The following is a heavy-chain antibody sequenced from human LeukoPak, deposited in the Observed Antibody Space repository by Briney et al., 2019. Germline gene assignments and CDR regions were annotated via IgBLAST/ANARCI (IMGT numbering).Heavy chain of an antibody. V-gene: IGHV4-59*01. CDR3: AREGFGTYYYGMDV. J-gene: IGHJ6*02. CDR2: IYNSGST. D-gene: IGHD3-10*01. Sequence: PSETLSLTCTVSGGSISSYYWSWIRQPPGKGLEWIGYIYNSGSTNYNPSLKSRVTISVDTSKNQFSLKLSSVTAADTAVYYCAREGFGTYYYGMDVWGQGTTVTVSS. CDR1: GGSISSYY.